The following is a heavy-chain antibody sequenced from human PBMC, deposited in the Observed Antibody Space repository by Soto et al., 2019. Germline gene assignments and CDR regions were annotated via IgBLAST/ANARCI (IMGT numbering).Heavy chain of an antibody. CDR2: IYYSGST. J-gene: IGHJ1*01. CDR1: GGSISSGDYY. CDR3: ARIPHVCSGGRCYLYFLL. D-gene: IGHD2-15*01. Sequence: SETLSLTCTVSGGSISSGDYYWSWIRQPPGKGLEWVGYIYYSGSTYYNPSLKSRVTISVDTSKNQFSLKLSSVTAADTAVYYSARIPHVCSGGRCYLYFLLCGQGALVTVSS. V-gene: IGHV4-30-4*01.